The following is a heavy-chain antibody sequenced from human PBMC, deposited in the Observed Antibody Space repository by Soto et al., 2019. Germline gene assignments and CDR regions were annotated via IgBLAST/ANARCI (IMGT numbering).Heavy chain of an antibody. Sequence: PGGSLRLSCAASGFTFSSYGMHWVRQAPGKGLEWVAVIWYDGSNKYYADSVKGRFTISRDNSKNTLYLQMNSLRAEDTAVYYCERDNIGFGEVYYYYGMDVWGQGTTVTVSS. D-gene: IGHD3-10*01. CDR2: IWYDGSNK. V-gene: IGHV3-33*01. J-gene: IGHJ6*02. CDR3: ERDNIGFGEVYYYYGMDV. CDR1: GFTFSSYG.